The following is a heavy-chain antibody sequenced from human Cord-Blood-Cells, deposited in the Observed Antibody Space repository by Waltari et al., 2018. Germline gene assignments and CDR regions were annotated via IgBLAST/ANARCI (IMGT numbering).Heavy chain of an antibody. V-gene: IGHV3-21*01. CDR3: ARDERYVGADYDILTGYYYYYYMDV. CDR1: GFTFSSYS. CDR2: ISSSSSYI. D-gene: IGHD3-9*01. J-gene: IGHJ6*03. Sequence: EVQLVESGGGLVKPGGSLRLSCAASGFTFSSYSMNWVRQAPGNGLEWVSPISSSSSYIYYADSVKGRFTISRDNAKNSLYLQMNSLRAEDTAVYYCARDERYVGADYDILTGYYYYYYMDVWGKGTTVTVSS.